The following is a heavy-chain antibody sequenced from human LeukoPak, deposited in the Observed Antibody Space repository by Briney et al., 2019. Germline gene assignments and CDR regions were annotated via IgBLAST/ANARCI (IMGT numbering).Heavy chain of an antibody. CDR3: ARDREGATFSAFDI. Sequence: PGGSLRLSCAASGFTFSSYWMSWVRQAPGKGLEWVANIKQDGSEKYYVDSVKGRFTISRDNAKNSLYLQMNSLRAEDTAVYYCARDREGATFSAFDIWGQGTMVTVSS. CDR1: GFTFSSYW. CDR2: IKQDGSEK. V-gene: IGHV3-7*01. D-gene: IGHD1-26*01. J-gene: IGHJ3*02.